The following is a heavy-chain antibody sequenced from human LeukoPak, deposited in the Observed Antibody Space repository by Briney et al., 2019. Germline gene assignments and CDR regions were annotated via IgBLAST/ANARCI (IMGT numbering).Heavy chain of an antibody. J-gene: IGHJ5*01. V-gene: IGHV3-7*01. D-gene: IGHD1-1*01. CDR1: GFTFSNYW. Sequence: GGSLRLSCGASGFTFSNYWMSWVRQAPGKGLEWVINISQDGSGKNYADSVEGRFTISRDNAKNSLYLQLSSLRDEDTAVYYCARDCRLNCARQPGFDSRGQGTLVTVSS. CDR2: ISQDGSGK. CDR3: ARDCRLNCARQPGFDS.